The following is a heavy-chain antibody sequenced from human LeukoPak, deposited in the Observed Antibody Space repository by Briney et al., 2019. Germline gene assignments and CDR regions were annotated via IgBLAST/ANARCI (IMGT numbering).Heavy chain of an antibody. CDR3: ASSRYGSTSTNYYMDV. CDR2: IYYSGST. CDR1: GGSISSGSYY. J-gene: IGHJ6*03. D-gene: IGHD2-2*01. Sequence: KPSETLSLTCTVSGGSISSGSYYWSWIRQPPGKGLEWVGYIYYSGSTNYNPSLKSRLTISLDTSKNQFSLKLSSVTAADTAVYYCASSRYGSTSTNYYMDVWGKGTTVTVSS. V-gene: IGHV4-61*01.